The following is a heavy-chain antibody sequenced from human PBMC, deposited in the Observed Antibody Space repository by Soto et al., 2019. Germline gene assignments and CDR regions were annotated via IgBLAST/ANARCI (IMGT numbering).Heavy chain of an antibody. CDR1: GFTFSSYA. CDR2: ISGSGGST. Sequence: EVQLLESGGGLVQPGGSLRLSCAASGFTFSSYAMSWVRQAPGKGLEWVSAISGSGGSTYYADSVKGRFTISRDNSKNTLYMQMNSLRAEDTAVYYCAKDMGIAVAGKDYWGQGTLVTVSS. V-gene: IGHV3-23*01. CDR3: AKDMGIAVAGKDY. J-gene: IGHJ4*02. D-gene: IGHD6-19*01.